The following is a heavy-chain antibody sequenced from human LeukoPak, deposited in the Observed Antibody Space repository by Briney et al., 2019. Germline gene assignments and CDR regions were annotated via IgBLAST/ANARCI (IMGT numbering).Heavy chain of an antibody. CDR2: INPSGGST. Sequence: GASVKVSCKASGYTFTSYYMHWVRQAPGQGLEWMGIINPSGGSTNYAQKFHDRVTMIRDTSTSKVYIELLSLRSDDTAVDYCARGGYSSSWSPGGYWGQGTLVTVSS. CDR3: ARGGYSSSWSPGGY. D-gene: IGHD6-13*01. V-gene: IGHV1-46*03. CDR1: GYTFTSYY. J-gene: IGHJ4*02.